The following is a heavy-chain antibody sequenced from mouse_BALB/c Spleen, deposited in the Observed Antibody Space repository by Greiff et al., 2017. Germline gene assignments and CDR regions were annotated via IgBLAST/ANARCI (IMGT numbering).Heavy chain of an antibody. CDR3: AREGELLRTLDY. V-gene: IGHV1-67*01. CDR1: GYTFTDYA. Sequence: VQLQQSGPELVRPGVSVKISYKGSGYTFTDYAMHWVKQSHAKSLEWIGVISTYYGNTNYNQKFKGKATMTVDKSSSTAYMELARLTSEDSAIYYCAREGELLRTLDYWGQGTTLTVSS. D-gene: IGHD1-1*01. CDR2: ISTYYGNT. J-gene: IGHJ2*01.